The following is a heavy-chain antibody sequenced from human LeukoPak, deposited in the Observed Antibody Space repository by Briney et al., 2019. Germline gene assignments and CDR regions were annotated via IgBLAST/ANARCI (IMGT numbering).Heavy chain of an antibody. J-gene: IGHJ4*02. CDR1: GDSIDTYY. Sequence: SETLSLTCTVSGDSIDTYYWSWIRQPPRKGLEYMGYIYYSGTTNYNPSLKSRVTISVDTSKNQFSLKLNSVTAAATAVSYCARPAYCSGGSCYCFDYWGQGTLVTVSS. V-gene: IGHV4-59*08. CDR3: ARPAYCSGGSCYCFDY. CDR2: IYYSGTT. D-gene: IGHD2-15*01.